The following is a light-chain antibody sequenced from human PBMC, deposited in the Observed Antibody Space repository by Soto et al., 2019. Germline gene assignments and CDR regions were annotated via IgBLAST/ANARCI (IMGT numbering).Light chain of an antibody. V-gene: IGLV2-23*02. CDR3: CSYAGSSTWV. CDR2: EVT. Sequence: QSVLTQPASMSGSPGQSITISCTGTSSDVGSYNLVSWYQQHPGKAPKLMISEVTKRPSGISARFSGSKSGNTASLTISGLQAEDESDYYCCSYAGSSTWVFGGGTKLTVL. J-gene: IGLJ3*02. CDR1: SSDVGSYNL.